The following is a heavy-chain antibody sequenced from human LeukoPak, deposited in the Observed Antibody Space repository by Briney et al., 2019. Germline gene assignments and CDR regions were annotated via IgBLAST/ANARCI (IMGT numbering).Heavy chain of an antibody. CDR2: ISGSGGTT. CDR3: AKDNRVAAALFDY. V-gene: IGHV3-23*01. J-gene: IGHJ4*02. Sequence: PGGSLRLSCAASGFTFSSYAMSWVRQAPGKGLEWVSAISGSGGTTYYAAPVKGRFTISRDNSKNTLYLQTESLRAEDADVYYCAKDNRVAAALFDYWGQGTLVTVSS. CDR1: GFTFSSYA. D-gene: IGHD6-13*01.